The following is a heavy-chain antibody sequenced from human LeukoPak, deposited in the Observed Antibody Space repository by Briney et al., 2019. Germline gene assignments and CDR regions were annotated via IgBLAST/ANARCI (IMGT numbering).Heavy chain of an antibody. V-gene: IGHV1-18*01. J-gene: IGHJ4*02. CDR1: GYTFTSYG. CDR2: ISAYNGNT. Sequence: ASVKVSCKASGYTFTSYGISWVRQAPGQGLEWMGWISAYNGNTNYAQKLQGRVTMTTDTSTSTAYMALRSLRSGDTAVYYCARDIGSSGWYFSPPPSPLDYWGQGTLVTVSS. CDR3: ARDIGSSGWYFSPPPSPLDY. D-gene: IGHD6-19*01.